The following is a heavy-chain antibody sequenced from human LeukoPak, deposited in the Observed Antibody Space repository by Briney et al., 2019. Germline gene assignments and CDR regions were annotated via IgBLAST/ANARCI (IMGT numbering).Heavy chain of an antibody. CDR2: INSDGSIT. CDR1: GFTFSSHW. CDR3: ARDNRNYMFDY. V-gene: IGHV3-74*01. D-gene: IGHD2/OR15-2a*01. J-gene: IGHJ4*02. Sequence: GGSLRLSCAASGFTFSSHWMHWLRQAPGKGLVWVSLINSDGSITTYADSVKGRFTISRDNAKNTVYLQMNSLRGEDTAVYYCARDNRNYMFDYWGQGILVTVSS.